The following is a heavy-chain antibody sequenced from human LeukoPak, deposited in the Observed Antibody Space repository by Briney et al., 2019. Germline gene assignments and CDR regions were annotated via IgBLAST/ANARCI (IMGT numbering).Heavy chain of an antibody. J-gene: IGHJ3*02. CDR3: ARALGGPYYYDSSGSSNDAFDI. V-gene: IGHV1-2*02. CDR2: INPNSGGT. Sequence: VASVKVSCKASGYTFTGYYMHWVRQAPGQGLEWMGWINPNSGGTNYAQKSQGRVTMTRDTSISTAYMELSRLRSDGTAVYYCARALGGPYYYDSSGSSNDAFDIWGQGTMVTVSS. CDR1: GYTFTGYY. D-gene: IGHD3-22*01.